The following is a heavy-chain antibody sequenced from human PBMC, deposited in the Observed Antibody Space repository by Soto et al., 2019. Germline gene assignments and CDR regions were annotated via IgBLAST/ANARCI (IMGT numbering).Heavy chain of an antibody. J-gene: IGHJ3*02. D-gene: IGHD1-26*01. V-gene: IGHV4-39*01. Sequence: SETPSLTCTVPGDSISTSRCHWGWIRQPPGKGLEWIASIKYSGTTFYNPSLKSRVTLSVDTSKNQFALKLSSVTAAETAVYYCERHGVTWSYYDAFDIWGQGTMVT. CDR1: GDSISTSRCH. CDR2: IKYSGTT. CDR3: ERHGVTWSYYDAFDI.